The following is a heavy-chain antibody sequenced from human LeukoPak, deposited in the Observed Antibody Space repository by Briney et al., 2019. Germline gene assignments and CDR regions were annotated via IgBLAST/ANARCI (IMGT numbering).Heavy chain of an antibody. CDR3: ARSPLGIAPFDY. V-gene: IGHV3-53*01. J-gene: IGHJ4*02. CDR2: IYSGGST. Sequence: PGGSLRLSCAASGFTVSSKYMSWVRQAPGKGLEWVSVIYSGGSTYYADSVKGRFTISRDNSKNTLYLQMNSLKAEDTAVYYCARSPLGIAPFDYWGQGTLVTVSS. CDR1: GFTVSSKY. D-gene: IGHD7-27*01.